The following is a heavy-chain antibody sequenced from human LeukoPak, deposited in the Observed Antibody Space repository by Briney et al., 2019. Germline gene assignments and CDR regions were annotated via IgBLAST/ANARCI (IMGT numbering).Heavy chain of an antibody. Sequence: SQTLSLTCAISGDSVSSDSAAWNWIRQSPSRGLEWLGRTYYRSKWYKDYAESVKSRITINPDTSKNLFSLQLNSVIPEDTAVYYCARDQTRIFGVVDTPFDYWGQGTLVTVSS. D-gene: IGHD3-3*02. CDR1: GDSVSSDSAA. CDR2: TYYRSKWYK. V-gene: IGHV6-1*01. J-gene: IGHJ4*02. CDR3: ARDQTRIFGVVDTPFDY.